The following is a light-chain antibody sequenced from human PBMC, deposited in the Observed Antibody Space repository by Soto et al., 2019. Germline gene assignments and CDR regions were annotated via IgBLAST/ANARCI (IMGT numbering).Light chain of an antibody. Sequence: QSALTQPPSASGSPGQSVTISCTGSSSDVGGYNYVSWYQQHPGKAPKLMIYEVSKRPSGVPDRLSGSKSGSTASLTVSGLQAEDEADYYCSSYGGSNPVVFGGGTKLTVL. CDR2: EVS. V-gene: IGLV2-8*01. CDR3: SSYGGSNPVV. J-gene: IGLJ2*01. CDR1: SSDVGGYNY.